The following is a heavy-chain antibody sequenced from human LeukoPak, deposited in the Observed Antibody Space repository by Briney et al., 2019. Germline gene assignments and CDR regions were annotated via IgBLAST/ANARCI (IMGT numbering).Heavy chain of an antibody. J-gene: IGHJ4*02. V-gene: IGHV3-7*04. CDR2: IKQDGSEK. D-gene: IGHD6-19*01. Sequence: GGSLRLSCAASGFTFSSYWMSWVRQAPGKGLEWVASIKQDGSEKYYVDSVKGRFTISRDNAKNSLYPQMNSLRAEDTAVYYCARDRGIAVVDDYWGQGTLVTVSS. CDR1: GFTFSSYW. CDR3: ARDRGIAVVDDY.